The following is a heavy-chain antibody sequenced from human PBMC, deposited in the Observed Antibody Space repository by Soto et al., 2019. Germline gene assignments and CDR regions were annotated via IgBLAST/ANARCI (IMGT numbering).Heavy chain of an antibody. Sequence: SVKVSCKASGGTFSSYAISWVRQAPGQGLEWMGWINPGYGKADYSQKFQGRVTITTDTSASTAYMELSSLRSEDTAVYYCARCPPLWFGEPTNQFDPWGQGTLVTVSS. CDR1: GGTFSSYA. J-gene: IGHJ5*02. V-gene: IGHV1-69*05. CDR3: ARCPPLWFGEPTNQFDP. D-gene: IGHD3-10*01. CDR2: INPGYGKA.